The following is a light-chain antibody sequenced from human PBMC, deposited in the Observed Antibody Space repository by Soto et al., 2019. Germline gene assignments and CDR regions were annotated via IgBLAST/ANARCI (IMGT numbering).Light chain of an antibody. Sequence: EIALTQSPATLSLSPGERATLSCRASQSVSSYLAWYQQKPGQAPRLLIYDASNRATGIPARFSGSGSGTDFTLTISSLEPEDFAVYYCQQYGGSPRTFGQGTKVEVK. J-gene: IGKJ1*01. V-gene: IGKV3-11*01. CDR1: QSVSSY. CDR2: DAS. CDR3: QQYGGSPRT.